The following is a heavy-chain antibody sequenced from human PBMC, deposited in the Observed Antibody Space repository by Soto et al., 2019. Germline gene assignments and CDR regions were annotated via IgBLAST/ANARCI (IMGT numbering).Heavy chain of an antibody. CDR1: GFTFSNYA. CDR2: ISGSGGRS. Sequence: EVQLLDSGGGLVQPGGSLRLSCAASGFTFSNYAMTWVRQGPGKGLEGVSGISGSGGRSYYADPVKGRFTISRDNSKSTLYLQMNSLRAEDTAVYYCAKAYFVWSSEQPYYFDYWGQGTLVTVSS. J-gene: IGHJ4*02. D-gene: IGHD3-16*01. V-gene: IGHV3-23*01. CDR3: AKAYFVWSSEQPYYFDY.